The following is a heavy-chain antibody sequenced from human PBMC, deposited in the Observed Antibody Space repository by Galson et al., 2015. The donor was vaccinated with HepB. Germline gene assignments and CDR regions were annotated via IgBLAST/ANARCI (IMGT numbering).Heavy chain of an antibody. J-gene: IGHJ6*03. Sequence: SVKVSCRASGGTFSSYAISWVRQAPGQGLEWMGGIIPIFGTANYAQKFQGRVTITADESTSTAYMELSSLRSEDTAVYYCARAVLGYCSSTSCYSGSGYYMDVWGKGTTVTVSS. D-gene: IGHD2-2*01. V-gene: IGHV1-69*13. CDR3: ARAVLGYCSSTSCYSGSGYYMDV. CDR1: GGTFSSYA. CDR2: IIPIFGTA.